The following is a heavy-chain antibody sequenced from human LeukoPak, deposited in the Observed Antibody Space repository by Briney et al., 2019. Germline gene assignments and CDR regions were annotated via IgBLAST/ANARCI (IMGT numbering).Heavy chain of an antibody. Sequence: GGSLRPSCAASGFSFGAYSMNWVRQAPGKGLEWVSSISSRSSNIYYADSMKGRFTVSRDNAKNSLYLQMNSLRAEDTAVYYCAGALYYDILTNYQTHTYYFDYWGQGTLLTVSS. V-gene: IGHV3-21*01. J-gene: IGHJ4*02. CDR3: AGALYYDILTNYQTHTYYFDY. CDR2: ISSRSSNI. CDR1: GFSFGAYS. D-gene: IGHD3-9*01.